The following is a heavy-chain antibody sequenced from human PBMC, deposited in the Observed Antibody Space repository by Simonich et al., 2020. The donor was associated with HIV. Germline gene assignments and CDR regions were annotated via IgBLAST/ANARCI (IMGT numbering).Heavy chain of an antibody. CDR3: ARDGRKGSSTSCSDY. V-gene: IGHV3-21*01. Sequence: EVQLVESGGGLVTPGGSLRLSCAASGFTFSSYSMNWVRQAPGKGLEWVSSISSSSSYIYYADSVKGRFTISRENAKNSLYLQMNSLRAEDTAVYYCARDGRKGSSTSCSDYWGQGTLVTVSS. D-gene: IGHD2-2*01. J-gene: IGHJ4*02. CDR1: GFTFSSYS. CDR2: ISSSSSYI.